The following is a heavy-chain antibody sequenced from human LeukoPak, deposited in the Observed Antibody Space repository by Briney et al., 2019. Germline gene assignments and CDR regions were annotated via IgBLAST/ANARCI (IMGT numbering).Heavy chain of an antibody. J-gene: IGHJ4*02. V-gene: IGHV3-74*01. CDR2: IKTDGSLT. CDR3: ARAVSSNWGNFDY. D-gene: IGHD6-13*01. Sequence: PGGSLRPSCAASGFTFSTYWMHWVRQAPGKGLVWVSRIKTDGSLTIHADSVKGRFTISRDNAKNTLYLQMNSLRAEDTAVYYCARAVSSNWGNFDYWGQGTLVTVSS. CDR1: GFTFSTYW.